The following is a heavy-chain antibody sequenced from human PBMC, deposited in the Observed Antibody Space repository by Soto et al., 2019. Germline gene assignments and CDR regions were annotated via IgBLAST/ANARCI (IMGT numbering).Heavy chain of an antibody. V-gene: IGHV5-10-1*01. CDR2: IDPSDSYT. CDR1: GYQFTNYW. J-gene: IGHJ4*02. Sequence: PGESLKISCEGSGYQFTNYWINWVRQMPGKGLEWMGRIDPSDSYTNYSPSFEGHVTFLVDKSLSTAYVQWSTLKAADTAMYFCGSQGGDGYHIDHWGQGTLVTVSS. D-gene: IGHD3-16*01. CDR3: GSQGGDGYHIDH.